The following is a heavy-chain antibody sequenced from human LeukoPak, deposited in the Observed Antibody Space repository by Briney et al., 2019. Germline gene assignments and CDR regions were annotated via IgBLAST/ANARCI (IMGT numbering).Heavy chain of an antibody. D-gene: IGHD3-10*01. CDR3: AKVVGYYGSSYAYFDY. CDR1: GFTYSSYA. CDR2: ISGSGGST. V-gene: IGHV3-23*01. J-gene: IGHJ4*02. Sequence: GGSLRLSCAASGFTYSSYAMSWVRQAPGKGLEWVSAISGSGGSTYYADSVRGRFTISRDNSKNTLYLQMNSLRAEDTAVYYCAKVVGYYGSSYAYFDYWGQGTLVTVSS.